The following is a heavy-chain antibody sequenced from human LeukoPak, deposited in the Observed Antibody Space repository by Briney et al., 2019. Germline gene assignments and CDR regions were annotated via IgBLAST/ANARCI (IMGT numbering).Heavy chain of an antibody. CDR3: AKDVHRSSWYYYFDY. D-gene: IGHD6-13*01. Sequence: GGSLGLSCAASGFTFSSYAMSWVRQAPGKGLEWVSAISGSGGSTYYADSVKGRFTISRDNSKNTLYPQMNSLRAEDTAVYYCAKDVHRSSWYYYFDYWGQGTLVTVSS. V-gene: IGHV3-23*01. CDR1: GFTFSSYA. CDR2: ISGSGGST. J-gene: IGHJ4*02.